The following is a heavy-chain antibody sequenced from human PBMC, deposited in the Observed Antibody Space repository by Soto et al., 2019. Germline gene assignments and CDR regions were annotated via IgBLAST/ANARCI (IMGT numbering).Heavy chain of an antibody. V-gene: IGHV1-8*01. J-gene: IGHJ3*02. D-gene: IGHD6-19*01. CDR2: MNAYSGNT. Sequence: ASVKVSCKASGYTFTSYDINWVRQATGQRLEWMGWMNAYSGNTKYSQKIQGRVTITRNTSTSTAYMEVSSLRSEDTAFFFCARVGVAVAGNDYAFDIWGQGTMVTVSS. CDR3: ARVGVAVAGNDYAFDI. CDR1: GYTFTSYD.